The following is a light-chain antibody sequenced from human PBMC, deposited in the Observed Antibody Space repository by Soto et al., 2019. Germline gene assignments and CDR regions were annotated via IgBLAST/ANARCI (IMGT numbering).Light chain of an antibody. J-gene: IGKJ4*01. CDR3: RQYNTFPLT. V-gene: IGKV1D-16*01. CDR1: QDISLW. CDR2: AAY. Sequence: EIQMTQYPSSVSASVGDRSTITRMASQDISLWLCWYQQKPGNAIKLLIYAAYSLQSGVPPRFSGSGSGTDFTLTISSLQPDDFATYYCRQYNTFPLTFGEGTEVDIK.